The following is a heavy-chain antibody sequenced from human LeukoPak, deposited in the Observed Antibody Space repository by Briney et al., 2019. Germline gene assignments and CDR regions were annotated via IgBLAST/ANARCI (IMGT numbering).Heavy chain of an antibody. J-gene: IGHJ4*02. V-gene: IGHV3-30*18. CDR2: ISYDGSNK. Sequence: GGSLRLSCAASGFTFSSYGMHWVRQAPGKGLEWVAVISYDGSNKYYADSVKGRFTISRDNSKNTLYLQMNSLRAEDTAVYYCAKDSGSYSPYFWGQGTLVTVSS. CDR1: GFTFSSYG. CDR3: AKDSGSYSPYF. D-gene: IGHD1-26*01.